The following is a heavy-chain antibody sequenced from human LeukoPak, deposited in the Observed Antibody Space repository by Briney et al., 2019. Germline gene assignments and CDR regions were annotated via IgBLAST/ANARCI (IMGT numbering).Heavy chain of an antibody. CDR1: GGSFSGYY. CDR2: INHSGST. J-gene: IGHJ6*03. D-gene: IGHD1-7*01. CDR3: ASSLRYNWNSRRYMDV. V-gene: IGHV4-34*01. Sequence: PSETLSLTCAVYGGSFSGYYWSWIRQPPGKGLEWIGEINHSGSTNYNPSLKSRVTISVDTSKNQFSLKLSSVTAADTAVYYCASSLRYNWNSRRYMDVWGKGTTVTVSS.